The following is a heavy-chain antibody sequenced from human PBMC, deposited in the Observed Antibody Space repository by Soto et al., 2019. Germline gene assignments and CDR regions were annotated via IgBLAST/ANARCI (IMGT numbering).Heavy chain of an antibody. CDR2: MNPNSGNT. J-gene: IGHJ6*03. V-gene: IGHV1-8*01. Sequence: ASVKVSCKASGYTFTSYDINWVRQATGQGLEWMGWMNPNSGNTGYAQKFQGRVTMTRNTSISTAYMELSSLRSEDTAVYYCARGQGYCSSTSCPPPDYYYMDVWGKGTPVTVSS. CDR3: ARGQGYCSSTSCPPPDYYYMDV. CDR1: GYTFTSYD. D-gene: IGHD2-2*01.